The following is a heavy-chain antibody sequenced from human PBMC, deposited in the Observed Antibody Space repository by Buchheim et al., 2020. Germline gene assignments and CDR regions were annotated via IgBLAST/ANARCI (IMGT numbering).Heavy chain of an antibody. J-gene: IGHJ4*02. CDR1: GFTFSSYA. V-gene: IGHV3-64*01. CDR3: ARDWVQDY. D-gene: IGHD3-10*01. CDR2: ISSNGGST. Sequence: EVQLVESGGGLVQPGGSLRLSCAASGFTFSSYAMHWVRQAPGKGLDYVSAISSNGGSTYYANSVKGRFTISRDNSKNTLYLQMGSLRAEDMAVYYCARDWVQDYWGQGTL.